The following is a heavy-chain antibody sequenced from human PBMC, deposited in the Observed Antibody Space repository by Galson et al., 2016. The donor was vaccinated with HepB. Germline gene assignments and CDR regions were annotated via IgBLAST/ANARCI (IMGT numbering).Heavy chain of an antibody. J-gene: IGHJ4*02. CDR2: ISNDGTNK. D-gene: IGHD6-19*01. CDR3: ARPGWAIAVATTPKPNEIDY. V-gene: IGHV3-30*04. CDR1: GFIFSNSA. Sequence: SLRLSCAASGFIFSNSAMHWVRQVPGKGLQWVTYISNDGTNKYYADSVKGRFTISRVNSKNTLYLQMSSLRAEDTAVYYCARPGWAIAVATTPKPNEIDYWCQGTLVTVSS.